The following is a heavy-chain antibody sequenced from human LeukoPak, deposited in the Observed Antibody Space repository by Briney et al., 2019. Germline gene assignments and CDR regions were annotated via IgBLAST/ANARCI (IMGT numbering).Heavy chain of an antibody. Sequence: QTGGSLRLSCAASGFTLSSYAMSWVRQAPGKGLEWVSAISGSGGSTYYADSVKGRFTISRDNSKNTLYLQMNSLRAEDTAVYYCAKDQEYSSSFDYWGQGTLVTVSS. D-gene: IGHD6-6*01. J-gene: IGHJ4*02. CDR3: AKDQEYSSSFDY. V-gene: IGHV3-23*01. CDR2: ISGSGGST. CDR1: GFTLSSYA.